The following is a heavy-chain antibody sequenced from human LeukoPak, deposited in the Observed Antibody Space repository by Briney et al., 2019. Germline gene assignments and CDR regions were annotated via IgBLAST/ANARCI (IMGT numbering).Heavy chain of an antibody. D-gene: IGHD2-15*01. J-gene: IGHJ3*02. Sequence: GGSLRLSCAASEFTFSTYSVNWVRQAPGKGLEWVSSISSSSYIYYAGSVKGRFTISRDNAKNSLYLQMNSLRAEDTAVYYCARDREAEGAFDIWGQGTMVTVSS. CDR2: ISSSSYI. CDR1: EFTFSTYS. CDR3: ARDREAEGAFDI. V-gene: IGHV3-21*01.